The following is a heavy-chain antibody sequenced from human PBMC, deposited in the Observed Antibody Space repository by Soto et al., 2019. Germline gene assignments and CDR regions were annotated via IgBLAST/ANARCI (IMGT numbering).Heavy chain of an antibody. CDR1: GFTVSSNY. CDR3: ARDTFGSGSYYNAH. D-gene: IGHD3-10*01. V-gene: IGHV3-66*01. CDR2: IYSGGST. J-gene: IGHJ4*02. Sequence: VQLVESGGGLVQPGGSMRLSCAASGFTVSSNYMSWVRQAPGKGLEWVSVIYSGGSTYYADSVKGRFTISRDNSKNTLYLQMNSLRAEDTAVYYCARDTFGSGSYYNAHWGQGTLVTVSS.